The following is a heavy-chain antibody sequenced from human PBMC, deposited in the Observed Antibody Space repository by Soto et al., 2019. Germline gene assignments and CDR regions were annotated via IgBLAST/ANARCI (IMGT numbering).Heavy chain of an antibody. D-gene: IGHD1-1*01. CDR1: GGSFSGYF. CDR2: INHSGIT. J-gene: IGHJ4*02. V-gene: IGHV4-34*01. Sequence: SETLSLTCTVSGGSFSGYFWTWIRQPPGKGLEWLAEINHSGITNYNPSVESRVSMSVDTSKNQFSLRLYSVTAADTAVYYCVRGPYNYNSRYFDYWGQGTLVTVS. CDR3: VRGPYNYNSRYFDY.